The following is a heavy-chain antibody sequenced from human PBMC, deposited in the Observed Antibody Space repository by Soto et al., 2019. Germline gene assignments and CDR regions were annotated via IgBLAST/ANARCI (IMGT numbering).Heavy chain of an antibody. CDR1: GGSISSGGYY. D-gene: IGHD3-22*01. CDR2: IYYSGST. J-gene: IGHJ5*02. V-gene: IGHV4-31*03. Sequence: QVQLQESGPGLVKPSQTLSLTCTVSGGSISSGGYYWSWIRQHPGKGLEWIGYIYYSGSTYYNPSLKRRVTISVDTSKNKFSLKLSSVTAADTAVYYCARVWAPYYDSSGYYDGGMRFWFDPWGQGTLVTVSS. CDR3: ARVWAPYYDSSGYYDGGMRFWFDP.